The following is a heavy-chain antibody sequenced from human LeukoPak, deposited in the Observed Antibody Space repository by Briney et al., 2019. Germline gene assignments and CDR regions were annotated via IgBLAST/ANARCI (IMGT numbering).Heavy chain of an antibody. J-gene: IGHJ4*02. Sequence: GGSLRLSCAASGFTVSSNYMSWVRQTPGKGLEWISVIYGEGSGGSTYYAESMKGRFTISRDNSKNTVYLQMNSLRAEDTAVYFCARVRFVEFFDYWGQGTLVTVSS. V-gene: IGHV3-53*01. D-gene: IGHD3-3*01. CDR3: ARVRFVEFFDY. CDR1: GFTVSSNY. CDR2: IYGEGSGGST.